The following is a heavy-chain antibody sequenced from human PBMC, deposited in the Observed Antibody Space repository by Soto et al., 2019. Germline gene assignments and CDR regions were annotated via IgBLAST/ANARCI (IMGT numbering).Heavy chain of an antibody. CDR3: ARVGVTGGYTYGLDY. CDR1: GGTFSSSA. D-gene: IGHD5-18*01. J-gene: IGHJ4*02. CDR2: IIPVFGTG. Sequence: QVQLVQSGAEVKKPGSSVKVSCKASGGTFSSSAISWVLQAPGQGLEWMGGIIPVFGTGIYAQKFQGRVTITADKSTNTAYMELSSRRSDDTAVYFCARVGVTGGYTYGLDYWGQGTLVTVSS. V-gene: IGHV1-69*06.